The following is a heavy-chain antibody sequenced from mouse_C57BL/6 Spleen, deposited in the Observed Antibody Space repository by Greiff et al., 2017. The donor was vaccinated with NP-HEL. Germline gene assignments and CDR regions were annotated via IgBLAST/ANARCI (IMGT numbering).Heavy chain of an antibody. D-gene: IGHD2-3*01. Sequence: EVQRVESGGGLVQPGGSLSLSCAASGFTFTDYYMSWVRQPPGKALEWLGFIRNKANGYTTEYSASVKGRFTISRDNSQSILYLQMNALRAEDSATYYCARYLIYDGSHFDYWGQGTTLTVSS. J-gene: IGHJ2*01. CDR3: ARYLIYDGSHFDY. CDR2: IRNKANGYTT. CDR1: GFTFTDYY. V-gene: IGHV7-3*01.